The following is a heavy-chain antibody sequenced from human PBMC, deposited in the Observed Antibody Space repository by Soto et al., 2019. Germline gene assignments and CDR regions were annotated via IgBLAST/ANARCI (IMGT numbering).Heavy chain of an antibody. V-gene: IGHV3-53*01. CDR3: ARDRYYYDSSGYCSGWFDP. Sequence: EVQLVESGGGLIQPGGSLRVSCAASGFTVSSNYMSWVRQAPGKGLEWVSVIYSGGSTYYADSVKGRFTISRDNAKNTLYLKMNSLRVEDTAVYYCARDRYYYDSSGYCSGWFDPWGQGTLVTVSS. D-gene: IGHD3-22*01. J-gene: IGHJ5*02. CDR2: IYSGGST. CDR1: GFTVSSNY.